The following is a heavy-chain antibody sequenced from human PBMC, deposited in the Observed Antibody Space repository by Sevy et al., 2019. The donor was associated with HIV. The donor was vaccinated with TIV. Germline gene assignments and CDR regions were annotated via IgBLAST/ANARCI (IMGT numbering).Heavy chain of an antibody. V-gene: IGHV3-48*01. D-gene: IGHD2-2*01. Sequence: GGSLRLSCAASGFTFSNYNMDWVRQAPGKGLEWVSYITFSSNTIYYADSVKGRFTISRDNAKKPLYLQMNSLRAEDTAVYYCARHQLRVSATSFDYWGQGTLVTVSS. CDR2: ITFSSNTI. CDR3: ARHQLRVSATSFDY. J-gene: IGHJ4*02. CDR1: GFTFSNYN.